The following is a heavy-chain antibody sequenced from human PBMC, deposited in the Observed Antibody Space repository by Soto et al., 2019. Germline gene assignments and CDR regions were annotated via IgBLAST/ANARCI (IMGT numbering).Heavy chain of an antibody. Sequence: QLQLQESGPGLVKPSETLSLTCTVSGGSISSSSYYWGWIRQPPGKGLEWIGSIYYSGSTYYNPSLKSRVTITVDTSKNQFSLKLSSVTAADTAVYYCASRYGDLSFKDAFDIWGQGTMVTVSS. CDR3: ASRYGDLSFKDAFDI. D-gene: IGHD4-17*01. V-gene: IGHV4-39*01. CDR1: GGSISSSSYY. CDR2: IYYSGST. J-gene: IGHJ3*02.